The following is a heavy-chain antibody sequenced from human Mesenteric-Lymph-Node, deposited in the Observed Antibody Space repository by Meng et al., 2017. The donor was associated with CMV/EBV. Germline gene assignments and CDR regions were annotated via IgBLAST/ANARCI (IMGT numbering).Heavy chain of an antibody. CDR3: ARSRHYDSSGYYYGSDY. Sequence: GGSLRLSCAASGFTFDNYGMSWVRQAPGKGLEWVSGINWNEVRTGYAGSVRGRFTISRDNAKNSLYLQMNSLRAEDTALYHCARSRHYDSSGYYYGSDYWGQGTLVTVSS. V-gene: IGHV3-20*01. D-gene: IGHD3-22*01. CDR1: GFTFDNYG. CDR2: INWNEVRT. J-gene: IGHJ4*02.